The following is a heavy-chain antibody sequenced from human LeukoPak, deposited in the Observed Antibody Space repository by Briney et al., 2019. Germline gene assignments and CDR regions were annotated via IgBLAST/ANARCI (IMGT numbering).Heavy chain of an antibody. CDR3: ARAKIDGYKLADY. D-gene: IGHD5-24*01. CDR2: IYYTGST. J-gene: IGHJ4*02. Sequence: SGTVSLTCTVSGGSISSGGHYWSWIRQHPGKGLEWIGYIYYTGSTYYNPSLKSRVTISVDTSNNQFSLRLNSVTAADTAVYYCARAKIDGYKLADYWGQGTLVTDS. CDR1: GGSISSGGHY. V-gene: IGHV4-31*03.